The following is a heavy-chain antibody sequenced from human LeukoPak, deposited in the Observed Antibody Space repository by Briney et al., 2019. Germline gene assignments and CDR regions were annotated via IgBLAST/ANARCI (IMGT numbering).Heavy chain of an antibody. CDR1: GLTFSCYA. CDR3: AKVMVRGVITEDAFDI. Sequence: GVSLRLSCAASGLTFSCYAMSWVRQAPGKGLEWVSAISGSGGSTYYADSVKGRFTISRDNSKNTLYLQMNSLRAEDTAVYYCAKVMVRGVITEDAFDIWGQGTMVTVSS. J-gene: IGHJ3*02. CDR2: ISGSGGST. D-gene: IGHD3-10*01. V-gene: IGHV3-23*01.